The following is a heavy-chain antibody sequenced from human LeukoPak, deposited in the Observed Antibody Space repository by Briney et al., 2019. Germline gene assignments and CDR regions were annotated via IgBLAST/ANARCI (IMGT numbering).Heavy chain of an antibody. CDR1: GFTFSSYA. J-gene: IGHJ5*02. Sequence: GSLRLSCAASGFTFSSYAMSWIRQPPGKGLEWIGSIYYSGSTYYNPSLKSRVTISVDTSKNQFSLKLSSVTAADTAVYYCAREVVGANVPWGQGTLVTVSS. CDR2: IYYSGST. D-gene: IGHD2-15*01. CDR3: AREVVGANVP. V-gene: IGHV4-39*07.